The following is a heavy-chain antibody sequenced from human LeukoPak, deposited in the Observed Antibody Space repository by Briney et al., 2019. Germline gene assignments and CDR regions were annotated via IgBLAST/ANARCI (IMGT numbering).Heavy chain of an antibody. Sequence: PGGSLRLSCAGSGFTFTRFWMHWVRQAPGKGPVWVARINVGGTTTTYADSVEGRFTISRDENTLYLQMNHLRVDDTAVYYCTRGGEEPFDYWGQGTLVTVSP. D-gene: IGHD3-10*01. CDR3: TRGGEEPFDY. J-gene: IGHJ4*02. V-gene: IGHV3-74*01. CDR1: GFTFTRFW. CDR2: INVGGTTT.